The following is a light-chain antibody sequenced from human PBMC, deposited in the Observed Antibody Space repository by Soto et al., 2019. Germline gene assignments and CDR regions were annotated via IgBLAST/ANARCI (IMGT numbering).Light chain of an antibody. V-gene: IGLV1-44*01. CDR3: CSYAGSYTWV. J-gene: IGLJ3*02. CDR2: GDN. Sequence: QAVVAQPPSASGTPGQRVTISCSGSSSNIGTITVNWYQHLPGTAPKLLIYGDNQRPSGVPDRFSGSKSGTSASLAINGLQSEDEADYYCCSYAGSYTWVFGGGTKLTVL. CDR1: SSNIGTIT.